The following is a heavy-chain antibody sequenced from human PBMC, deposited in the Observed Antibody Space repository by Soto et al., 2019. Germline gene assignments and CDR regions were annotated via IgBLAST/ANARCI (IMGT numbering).Heavy chain of an antibody. CDR2: INPTSGGT. CDR1: GYTFAAYY. Sequence: QVQLVQSGAEVKKPGASVKVSCKTSGYTFAAYYIHWIRQAPGQGLKWMGWINPTSGGTVYAQNFQDRVTMTRDTSISTAYMELRRLNSDDTAVYYCAIGPDYGDYWGYFFDSWGQGTPVTVSS. D-gene: IGHD4-17*01. CDR3: AIGPDYGDYWGYFFDS. V-gene: IGHV1-2*02. J-gene: IGHJ4*02.